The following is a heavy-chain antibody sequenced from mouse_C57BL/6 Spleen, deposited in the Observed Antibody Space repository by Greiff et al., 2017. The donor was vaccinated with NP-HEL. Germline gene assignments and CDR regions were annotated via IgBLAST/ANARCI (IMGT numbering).Heavy chain of an antibody. CDR1: GFTFSSYG. D-gene: IGHD1-1*01. Sequence: EVQLVESGGDLVKPGGSLKLSCAASGFTFSSYGMSWVRQTPDKRLEWVATISSGGSYTYYPDSVKGRFTISRDNAKNTLYLQMSSLKSEDTAMYYYARQGDYYGSSYGYFDVWGTGTTVTVSS. J-gene: IGHJ1*03. V-gene: IGHV5-6*01. CDR2: ISSGGSYT. CDR3: ARQGDYYGSSYGYFDV.